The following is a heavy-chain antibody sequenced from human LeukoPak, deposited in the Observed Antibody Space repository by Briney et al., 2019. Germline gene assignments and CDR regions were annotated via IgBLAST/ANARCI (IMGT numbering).Heavy chain of an antibody. CDR1: GGSISSYY. V-gene: IGHV4-4*09. CDR2: IYTSGST. CDR3: VREMATTPGAFDI. J-gene: IGHJ3*02. D-gene: IGHD5-24*01. Sequence: SETLSLTCTVSGGSISSYYWSWIRQPPGKGLEWIGYIYTSGSTNYNPSLKSRVTISVDTSKNQFSLKLSSVTAADTAVYYCVREMATTPGAFDIWGQGTMVTVSS.